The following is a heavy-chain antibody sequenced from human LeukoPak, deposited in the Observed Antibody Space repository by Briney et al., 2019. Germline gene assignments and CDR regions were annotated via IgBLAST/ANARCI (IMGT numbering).Heavy chain of an antibody. CDR2: INPNTGGT. J-gene: IGHJ4*02. CDR1: GYTFTGYY. Sequence: ASVKVSRKASGYTFTGYYMHWVRQAPGQGLEWMGCINPNTGGTNYAQKFQGRVTMTRDTSITTAYMELSRLTSDDTTVYYCARDPRGSYYSDHWGQGTLVTVSS. CDR3: ARDPRGSYYSDH. D-gene: IGHD3-10*01. V-gene: IGHV1-2*02.